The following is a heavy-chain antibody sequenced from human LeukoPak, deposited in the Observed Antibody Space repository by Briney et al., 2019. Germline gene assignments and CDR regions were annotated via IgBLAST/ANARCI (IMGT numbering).Heavy chain of an antibody. CDR2: ISGDNGST. CDR3: AREDTRRGSRGYFDY. D-gene: IGHD2-2*01. Sequence: GASVTVSCKASGYTFTSYGISWVRQAPGQGLEWMGWISGDNGSTNYAQKLQGRVTITTDTSTNTAYMELRSLRSDASAIYYCAREDTRRGSRGYFDYWGQGTLVTVSS. V-gene: IGHV1-18*01. CDR1: GYTFTSYG. J-gene: IGHJ4*02.